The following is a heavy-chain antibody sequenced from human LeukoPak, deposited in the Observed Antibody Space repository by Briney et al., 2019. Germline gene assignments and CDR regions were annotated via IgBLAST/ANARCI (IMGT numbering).Heavy chain of an antibody. Sequence: PGGSLRLSCAASGFTFSSYWMHWVRQAPGKGLVWVSRINSDGSSTSYADSVKGRFTISRDNSKNTLYLQMNSLRAEDTAVYYCAKRARPAYYYDSSGIGDAFDIWGQGTMVTVSS. V-gene: IGHV3-74*01. CDR2: INSDGSST. CDR3: AKRARPAYYYDSSGIGDAFDI. D-gene: IGHD3-22*01. CDR1: GFTFSSYW. J-gene: IGHJ3*02.